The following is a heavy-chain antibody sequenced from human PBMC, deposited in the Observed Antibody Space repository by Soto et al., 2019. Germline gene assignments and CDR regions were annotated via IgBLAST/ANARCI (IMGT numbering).Heavy chain of an antibody. J-gene: IGHJ4*02. D-gene: IGHD3-22*01. CDR3: TRLTMPPLDYYYDSSGRDY. CDR2: IRSKANSYAT. Sequence: EVQLVDSGGGLVQPGGSLKLSCAASGFTFSGSAMHWVRQASGKGLEWVGRIRSKANSYATAYAASVKGRFTISRDDSKNTAYLQMNSLKTEDTAVYYCTRLTMPPLDYYYDSSGRDYWGQGTLVTVSS. V-gene: IGHV3-73*02. CDR1: GFTFSGSA.